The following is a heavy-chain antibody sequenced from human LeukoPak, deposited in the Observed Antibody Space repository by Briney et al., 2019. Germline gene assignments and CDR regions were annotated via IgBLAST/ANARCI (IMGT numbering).Heavy chain of an antibody. V-gene: IGHV3-33*01. Sequence: GGSLRLSCAASGFTFSSYGMHWVRQAPGKGLEWVAVIWYDGSNKYYADSVKGRFTISRDNSKNTLYLQMNSLRAEDTAVYYCAREDGSGLEGPDYWGQGTLVTVSS. CDR2: IWYDGSNK. J-gene: IGHJ4*02. CDR1: GFTFSSYG. CDR3: AREDGSGLEGPDY. D-gene: IGHD3-10*01.